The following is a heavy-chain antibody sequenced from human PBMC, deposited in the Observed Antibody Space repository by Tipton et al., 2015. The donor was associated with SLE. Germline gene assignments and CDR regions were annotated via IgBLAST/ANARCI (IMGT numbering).Heavy chain of an antibody. D-gene: IGHD1-7*01. V-gene: IGHV4-39*07. Sequence: TLSLTCTVSGGSISSTVYYWGWIRQSPGRGLEWIGTIFYSGGSYYNPSLKSRVTVSVVPSKNQFFLNLRSVTAADTAVYYCATNDWNLGHDHWGQGTLVTVSS. J-gene: IGHJ4*02. CDR2: IFYSGGS. CDR3: ATNDWNLGHDH. CDR1: GGSISSTVYY.